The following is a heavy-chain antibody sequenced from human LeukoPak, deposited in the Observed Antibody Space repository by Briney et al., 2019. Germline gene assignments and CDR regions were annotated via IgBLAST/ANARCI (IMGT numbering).Heavy chain of an antibody. J-gene: IGHJ4*02. Sequence: GSLRLSCAASGFTFRNYWMGWVRQAPGKGLKWVANIKQDGSEKYYVDPVKGRFTISRDNAKNSLYLQMNSLRAEDTAVYYCARDRAYSSEGFDFWGQGTLVTVSS. CDR2: IKQDGSEK. CDR1: GFTFRNYW. V-gene: IGHV3-7*01. D-gene: IGHD6-25*01. CDR3: ARDRAYSSEGFDF.